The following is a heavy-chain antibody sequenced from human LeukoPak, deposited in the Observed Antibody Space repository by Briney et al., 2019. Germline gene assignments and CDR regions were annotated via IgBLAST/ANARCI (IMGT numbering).Heavy chain of an antibody. Sequence: GGSLRLSCAASGFTFSSYAMHRVRQAPGKGLEWVAVISYDGSNKYYADSVKGRFTISRDNSKNTLYLQMNSLRAEDTAVYYCAREVAYSPNWFDPWGQEPWSPSPQ. J-gene: IGHJ5*02. CDR2: ISYDGSNK. D-gene: IGHD3-16*01. CDR3: AREVAYSPNWFDP. V-gene: IGHV3-30-3*01. CDR1: GFTFSSYA.